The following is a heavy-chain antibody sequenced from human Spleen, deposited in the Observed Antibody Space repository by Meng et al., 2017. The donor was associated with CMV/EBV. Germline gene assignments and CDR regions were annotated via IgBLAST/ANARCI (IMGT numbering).Heavy chain of an antibody. CDR3: ARAVVPAANWFDP. J-gene: IGHJ5*02. CDR2: ISSGRSYI. Sequence: GESLKISCAASGFTFSSYNMNWVRQAPGKGLEWVSSISSGRSYIHYADSVKGRFTISRDNAKNSLYLQMNSLRVEDTAVYYCARAVVPAANWFDPWGQGTLVTVSS. CDR1: GFTFSSYN. V-gene: IGHV3-21*01. D-gene: IGHD2-2*01.